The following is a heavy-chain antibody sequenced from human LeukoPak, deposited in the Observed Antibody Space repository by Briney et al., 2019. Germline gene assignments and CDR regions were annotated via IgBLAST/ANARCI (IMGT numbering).Heavy chain of an antibody. D-gene: IGHD2-21*02. CDR2: INSDGSST. CDR1: GFTFSSYW. Sequence: GGSLRLSCAASGFTFSSYWMHWVRQAPGKGLVWVSRINSDGSSTSYADSVKGRFTISRDNAKNTLYLQMNSLRAEDTAVYYCAREGAYCGGDCYSPLYYFDYWGQGTLVTVSS. J-gene: IGHJ4*02. V-gene: IGHV3-74*01. CDR3: AREGAYCGGDCYSPLYYFDY.